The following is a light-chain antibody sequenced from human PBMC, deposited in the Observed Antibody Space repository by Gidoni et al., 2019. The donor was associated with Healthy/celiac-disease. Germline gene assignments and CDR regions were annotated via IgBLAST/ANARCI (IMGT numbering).Light chain of an antibody. Sequence: QPVLTQQPSASGTPGQRVTIACSGSSSNIGSNTVNWYQQLPGTAPKLLIYSNNQRPSGVPDRFSGSKSGTSASLAISGLQSDDEADYYCAAWDDSLNGVVFGGGTKLTVL. CDR3: AAWDDSLNGVV. CDR1: SSNIGSNT. V-gene: IGLV1-44*01. J-gene: IGLJ2*01. CDR2: SNN.